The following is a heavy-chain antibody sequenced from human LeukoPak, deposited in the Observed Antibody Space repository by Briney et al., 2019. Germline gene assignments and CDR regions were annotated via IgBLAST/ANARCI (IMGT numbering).Heavy chain of an antibody. CDR2: IYYSGST. V-gene: IGHV4-39*07. CDR3: ARVDTAMDNNWFDP. Sequence: RASETLSLTCTVSGGSISSSSYYWGWIRQPPGKGLEWIGSIYYSGSTYYNPSLKSRVTISVDTSKNQFSLKLSSVTAANTAVYYCARVDTAMDNNWFDPWGQGTLVTVSS. J-gene: IGHJ5*02. D-gene: IGHD5-18*01. CDR1: GGSISSSSYY.